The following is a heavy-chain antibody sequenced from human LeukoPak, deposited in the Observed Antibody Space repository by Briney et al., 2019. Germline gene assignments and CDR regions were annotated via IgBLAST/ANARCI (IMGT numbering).Heavy chain of an antibody. V-gene: IGHV3-15*01. CDR2: IKSRTDGGAI. CDR3: TKVYDYYHYDMDG. J-gene: IGHJ6*02. Sequence: GGSLRLSCAASGFNFKYAWMNWVRQAPGKGLEWVGRIKSRTDGGAIDYAALVKDRFTISREDSHNMVYLQMNSLKTEDTGVYYCTKVYDYYHYDMDGWGQGTTVTVSS. D-gene: IGHD5/OR15-5a*01. CDR1: GFNFKYAW.